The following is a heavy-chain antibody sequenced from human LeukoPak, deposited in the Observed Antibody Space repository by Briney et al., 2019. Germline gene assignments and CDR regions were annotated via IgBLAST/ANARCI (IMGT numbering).Heavy chain of an antibody. V-gene: IGHV4-59*08. Sequence: SETLSLTCTVSGGSISSYYWSWIRQPPGKGLEWIGYIYYSGSTNYNPSLKSRVTISVDTSKNQFSLKLSSVTAADTAVYYCARALGAYSGSYSDCWGQGTLVTVSS. D-gene: IGHD1-26*01. J-gene: IGHJ4*02. CDR3: ARALGAYSGSYSDC. CDR2: IYYSGST. CDR1: GGSISSYY.